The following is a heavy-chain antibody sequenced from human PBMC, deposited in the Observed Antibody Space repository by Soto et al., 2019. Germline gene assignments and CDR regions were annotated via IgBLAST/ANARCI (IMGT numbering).Heavy chain of an antibody. CDR2: IIPILGIA. CDR3: AGAGGGSYYLAILSYQYGMDV. D-gene: IGHD1-26*01. Sequence: ASVKVSCKASGGTFSSYAISWVRQAPGQGLEWLGGIIPILGIANYAQQFQDRVTVTENKSTSTAYMELSSLRSEDKAVYYCAGAGGGSYYLAILSYQYGMDVWGQGTTVTVTS. CDR1: GGTFSSYA. V-gene: IGHV1-69*10. J-gene: IGHJ6*02.